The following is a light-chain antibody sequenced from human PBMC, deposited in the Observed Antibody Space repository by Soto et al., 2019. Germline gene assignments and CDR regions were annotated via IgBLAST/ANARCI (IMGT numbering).Light chain of an antibody. J-gene: IGLJ1*01. CDR1: SSDVGGYNY. CDR2: EVS. Sequence: QSVLTQPRSASGSPGQSVTISCTGTSSDVGGYNYVSWYQQHPGKAPKLMIYEVSKRPSGVPDRFSGSKSGNTASLTVSGLQAEDEADYYCSSYADSNNVFGTGTKVTVL. CDR3: SSYADSNNV. V-gene: IGLV2-8*01.